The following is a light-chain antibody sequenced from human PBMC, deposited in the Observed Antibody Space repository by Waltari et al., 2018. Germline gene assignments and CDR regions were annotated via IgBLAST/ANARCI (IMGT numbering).Light chain of an antibody. CDR3: QEYSAARPWT. CDR1: HSVYRT. Sequence: VLTQSQVSLSVSPGEGVTLSCRARHSVYRTLALYQQNPGQGPRLLIYGASTSATGVPTRFSGGGSGTEFTLNIDSLQSEDSAVYVCQEYSAARPWTFGQGTKVEVK. CDR2: GAS. V-gene: IGKV3-15*01. J-gene: IGKJ1*01.